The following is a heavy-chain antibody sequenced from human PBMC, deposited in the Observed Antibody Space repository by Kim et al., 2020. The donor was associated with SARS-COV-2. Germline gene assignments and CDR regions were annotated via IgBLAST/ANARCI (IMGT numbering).Heavy chain of an antibody. CDR3: AREPIVVVPAAMGLDYYYYYGMDV. D-gene: IGHD2-2*01. J-gene: IGHJ6*02. V-gene: IGHV3-7*03. CDR1: GFTFSSSW. Sequence: GGSLRLSCAASGFTFSSSWMSWVRQAPGKGLEWVANIKQDGSEKYYVDSVKGRVTISRDNAKNSLYLQMNSLRAEDTAVYYCAREPIVVVPAAMGLDYYYYYGMDVWGQGTTVTVSS. CDR2: IKQDGSEK.